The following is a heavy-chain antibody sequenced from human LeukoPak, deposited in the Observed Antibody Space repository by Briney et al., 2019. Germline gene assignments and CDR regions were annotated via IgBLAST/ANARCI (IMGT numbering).Heavy chain of an antibody. CDR1: GGSFSGYY. V-gene: IGHV4-34*01. D-gene: IGHD2-2*01. J-gene: IGHJ4*02. CDR2: INHSGST. Sequence: SETLSLTCAVYGGSFSGYYWSWIRQPPGKGLEWIGEINHSGSTNYNPSPKSRVTISADTSKNQFSLKLSSVTAADTAVYYCARVGGDVVVPAAICFDYWGQGTLVTVSS. CDR3: ARVGGDVVVPAAICFDY.